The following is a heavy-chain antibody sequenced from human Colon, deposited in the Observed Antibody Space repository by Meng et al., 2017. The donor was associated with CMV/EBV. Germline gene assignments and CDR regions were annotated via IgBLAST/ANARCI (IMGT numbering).Heavy chain of an antibody. D-gene: IGHD4-11*01. V-gene: IGHV3-30*04. CDR1: GMNYRACP. Sequence: TVSGMNYRACPRDRVGQAEGKGREGVGKISQEGEKKYYAKAGKGRFSLSRENSQNTVTVHMSSLRGDDTAVYYCARASNSSFDPWGQGTLVTVSS. CDR2: ISQEGEKK. CDR3: ARASNSSFDP. J-gene: IGHJ5*02.